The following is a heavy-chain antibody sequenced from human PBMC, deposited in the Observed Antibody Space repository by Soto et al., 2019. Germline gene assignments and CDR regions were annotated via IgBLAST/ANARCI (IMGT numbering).Heavy chain of an antibody. CDR2: IIPIFGTA. CDR3: ASLGRDMIVEVNNAFDI. CDR1: GGTFSSYA. D-gene: IGHD3-22*01. V-gene: IGHV1-69*12. Sequence: QVQLVQSGAEVKKPGSSVKVSCKASGGTFSSYAISWVRQAPGQGLEWMGGIIPIFGTANYAQKFQGRVTITADESTSTADMELRSLRSEDTAVYYCASLGRDMIVEVNNAFDIWGQGTMVTVSS. J-gene: IGHJ3*02.